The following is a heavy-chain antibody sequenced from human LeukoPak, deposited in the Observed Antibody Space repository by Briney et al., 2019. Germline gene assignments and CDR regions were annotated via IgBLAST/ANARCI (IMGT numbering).Heavy chain of an antibody. V-gene: IGHV3-53*05. CDR2: IYSGGST. J-gene: IGHJ4*02. D-gene: IGHD6-19*01. Sequence: PGGSLRLSCAASGFIVSSNYMSWVRQAPGKGLEWVSVIYSGGSTYYADSVKGRFTISRDNSKNTLYLQMNSLRAEDTAFYYCAKGAVAVTESTIDYWGQGTLVTVSS. CDR1: GFIVSSNY. CDR3: AKGAVAVTESTIDY.